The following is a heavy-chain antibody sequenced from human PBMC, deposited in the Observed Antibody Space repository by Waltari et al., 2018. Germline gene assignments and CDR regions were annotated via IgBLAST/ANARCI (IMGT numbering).Heavy chain of an antibody. V-gene: IGHV4-34*02. CDR2: INPKGNI. Sequence: QVQLQQWGAGQLQPSETLSLTCAVYGVPFSGYYWGWIRQPPGKGLEWIGEINPKGNINRNPSLRGRLTMLIDTSKSQFALKLNSVTAADTGVYYCVRLEDGTGPGGNCYSADSFAMDVWGQGTMVTVSS. J-gene: IGHJ6*02. CDR1: GVPFSGYY. CDR3: VRLEDGTGPGGNCYSADSFAMDV. D-gene: IGHD2-15*01.